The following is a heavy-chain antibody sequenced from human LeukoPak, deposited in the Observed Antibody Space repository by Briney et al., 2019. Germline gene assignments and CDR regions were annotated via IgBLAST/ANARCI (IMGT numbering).Heavy chain of an antibody. D-gene: IGHD6-19*01. V-gene: IGHV4-4*09. Sequence: SETLSLTCTVSGGSISSYYWRWIRQPPGKGLEWIGYIYTSGSTNYNPSLKSRVTISVDTSKNQFSLKLSSVTAADTVVYYCARSRAVAGYYYYYYMDVWGKGTTVTVSS. CDR3: ARSRAVAGYYYYYYMDV. J-gene: IGHJ6*03. CDR1: GGSISSYY. CDR2: IYTSGST.